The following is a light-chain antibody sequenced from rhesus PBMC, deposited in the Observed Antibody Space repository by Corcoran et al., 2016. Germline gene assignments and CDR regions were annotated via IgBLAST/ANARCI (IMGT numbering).Light chain of an antibody. Sequence: DIQMTQSPSSLSASVGDRVTITCRASQGIRSWLAWYQPKPGKAPKLLINKASSLQRGVPSRFSGGGSRTDFTLTISSLQPDDFATYYCQHYNSAPLTFGGGTKVEIK. CDR1: QGIRSW. CDR3: QHYNSAPLT. J-gene: IGKJ4*01. V-gene: IGKV1-21*01. CDR2: KAS.